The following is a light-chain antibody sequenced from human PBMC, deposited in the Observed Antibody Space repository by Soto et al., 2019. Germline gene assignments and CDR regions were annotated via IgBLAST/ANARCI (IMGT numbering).Light chain of an antibody. V-gene: IGLV1-40*01. Sequence: QSVLTQPPSVSGAPGQRVTISCTGSSSNIGAGYDVHWYQQLPGTAPKLLIYGNSNQPSGVPDRFSGSKSGTSASLAITGLQAEDEADYYCQSYDSSLSGSEFGGGTKLTVL. CDR3: QSYDSSLSGSE. CDR2: GNS. J-gene: IGLJ2*01. CDR1: SSNIGAGYD.